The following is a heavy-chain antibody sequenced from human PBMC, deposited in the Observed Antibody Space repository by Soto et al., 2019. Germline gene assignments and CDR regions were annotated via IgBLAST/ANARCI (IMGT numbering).Heavy chain of an antibody. CDR3: ARGRGLYNSGRSQLDS. D-gene: IGHD1-1*01. V-gene: IGHV1-69*13. Sequence: SVKVSCKASGDSFSNYTVNWVRQAPRQGLEWMGGIIPRFGTTNYAPTLQDRVTITADESMNTAYMELSSLRSEDTALYYCARGRGLYNSGRSQLDSWGQGTLVTVSS. J-gene: IGHJ4*02. CDR2: IIPRFGTT. CDR1: GDSFSNYT.